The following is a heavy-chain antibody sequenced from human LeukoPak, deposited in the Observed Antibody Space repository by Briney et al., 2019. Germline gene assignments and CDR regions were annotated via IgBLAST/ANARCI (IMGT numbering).Heavy chain of an antibody. V-gene: IGHV3-7*01. J-gene: IGHJ4*02. D-gene: IGHD2-21*02. CDR3: ARGLVTLDY. CDR2: IKQDGNEK. CDR1: RFTLSSYA. Sequence: GGSLRLSCAASRFTLSSYAMLWVRQLPGKGLEWVANIKQDGNEKYYVDSVKGRFTMSRDNAKNSLYLQMNSLRAEDTAVYYCARGLVTLDYWGQGTLVTVSS.